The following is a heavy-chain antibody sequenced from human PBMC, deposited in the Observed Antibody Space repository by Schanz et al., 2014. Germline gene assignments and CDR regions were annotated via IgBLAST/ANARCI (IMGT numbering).Heavy chain of an antibody. CDR2: ISSSSMYI. V-gene: IGHV3-21*06. CDR1: GFSFSTYG. CDR3: AKELNRRGGQTNFYYYYGMDV. Sequence: EVRLVESGGGLVKPGGSLRLSCAASGFSFSTYGMTWVRQAPGKGLEWVSSISSSSMYIYQADSMRGRFTISRDNSQNTLYLQMNTRRTEDTAVYYCAKELNRRGGQTNFYYYYGMDVWGQGTTVTVSS. D-gene: IGHD5-12*01. J-gene: IGHJ6*02.